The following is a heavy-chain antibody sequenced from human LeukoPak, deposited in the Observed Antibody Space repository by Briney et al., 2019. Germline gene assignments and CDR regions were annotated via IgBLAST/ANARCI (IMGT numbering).Heavy chain of an antibody. V-gene: IGHV4-39*01. CDR1: GGSISSSSYY. CDR3: ALRYFDRDY. CDR2: IYYSGST. Sequence: SGTLSLTCTVSGGSISSSSYYWVWIRQPPGKGLEWVGSIYYSGSTYYNPSLKSRVTISVDTSKNQFSLKLSSVPAADTAVYYCALRYFDRDYWGQGTLVTVSS. D-gene: IGHD3-9*01. J-gene: IGHJ4*02.